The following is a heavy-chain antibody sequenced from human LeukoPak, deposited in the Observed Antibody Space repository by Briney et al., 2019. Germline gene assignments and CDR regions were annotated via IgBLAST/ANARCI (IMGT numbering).Heavy chain of an antibody. CDR2: INPNSGGT. V-gene: IGHV1-2*02. D-gene: IGHD6-13*01. J-gene: IGHJ5*02. CDR3: AREPLPSIAAAGTGFDP. Sequence: ASVKVSCKASGYTFTGYYMHWVRQAPGQGLEWMGWINPNSGGTNYAQKFQGRVTMTRDTSISTAYMELSRLRSNDTAVYYCAREPLPSIAAAGTGFDPWGQGTLVTVSS. CDR1: GYTFTGYY.